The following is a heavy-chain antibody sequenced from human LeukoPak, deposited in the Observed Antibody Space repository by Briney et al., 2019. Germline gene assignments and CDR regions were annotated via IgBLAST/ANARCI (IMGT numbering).Heavy chain of an antibody. CDR1: GFAFGDYS. D-gene: IGHD5-18*01. V-gene: IGHV3-48*01. CDR2: ISTSGLST. Sequence: PGGSLRLSCAASGFAFGDYSMNWVRQAPGKGLEWVSYISTSGLSTYYADSVKGRFTISRDNAKNSLYLQTNGLRAEDTAVYYCARDPTPTQLWFRGTFDYRGQGALVTVSS. CDR3: ARDPTPTQLWFRGTFDY. J-gene: IGHJ4*02.